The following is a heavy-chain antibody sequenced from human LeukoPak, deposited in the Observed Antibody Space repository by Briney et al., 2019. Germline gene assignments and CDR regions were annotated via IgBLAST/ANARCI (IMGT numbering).Heavy chain of an antibody. CDR1: GGSISSYY. J-gene: IGHJ6*02. Sequence: SETLSLTCTVSGGSISSYYWSWIRQPPGKGLEWIGYIYYSGSTYYNPSLKSRVTISVDTSKNQFSLKLSSVTAADTAVYYCARDHYYGSGTDVWGQGTTVTVSS. D-gene: IGHD3-10*01. CDR2: IYYSGST. V-gene: IGHV4-30-4*01. CDR3: ARDHYYGSGTDV.